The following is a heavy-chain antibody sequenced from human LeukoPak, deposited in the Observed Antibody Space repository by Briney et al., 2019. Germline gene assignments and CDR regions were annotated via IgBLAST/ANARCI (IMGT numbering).Heavy chain of an antibody. CDR2: INPNSGGT. Sequence: GASVKVSCKASGYTFTGYYMHWVRQAPGQGLEWMGWINPNSGGTNYAQKFQGRVTMTRDTSITTAYMELSRLRSDDTAVYYCARVRTAASVAALDYWGQGTLVTVSS. CDR3: ARVRTAASVAALDY. V-gene: IGHV1-2*02. CDR1: GYTFTGYY. J-gene: IGHJ4*02. D-gene: IGHD6-19*01.